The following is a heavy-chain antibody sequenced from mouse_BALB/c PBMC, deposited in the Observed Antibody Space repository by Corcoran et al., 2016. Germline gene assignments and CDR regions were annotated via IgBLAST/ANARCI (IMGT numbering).Heavy chain of an antibody. CDR3: AKGGPAY. CDR2: IKTHSGVP. CDR1: GYTFTTAG. D-gene: IGHD3-3*01. Sequence: QIQVVQSGPELKKPGETVRISCKDSGYTFTTAGMQRVQKMPGKGVKWIGWIKTHSGVPKYAEYFKGRFVFSLETSVITAYLQISSLKNEYKATYFCAKGGPAYWGQGTLVTVSA. V-gene: IGHV9-4*02. J-gene: IGHJ3*01.